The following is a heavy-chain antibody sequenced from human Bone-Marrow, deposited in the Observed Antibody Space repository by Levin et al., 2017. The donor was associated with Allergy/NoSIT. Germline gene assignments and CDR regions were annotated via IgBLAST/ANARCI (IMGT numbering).Heavy chain of an antibody. V-gene: IGHV3-7*01. D-gene: IGHD5-24*01. CDR2: INNDGSET. CDR3: ARAGMAGSVDF. J-gene: IGHJ4*02. Sequence: SCAVSGFTFHTYWMSWVRLPPGKGLEWVANINNDGSETYYVDSVTGRFTISRDNAKKSLYLQMNSLRDEDTAVFYCARAGMAGSVDFWGQGTLVTVSS. CDR1: GFTFHTYW.